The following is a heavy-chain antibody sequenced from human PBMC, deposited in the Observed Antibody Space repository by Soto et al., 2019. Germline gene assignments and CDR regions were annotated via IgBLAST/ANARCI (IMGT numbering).Heavy chain of an antibody. CDR2: IIPIFGTA. V-gene: IGHV1-69*13. Sequence: SVKVSCKASGGTFSSYAISWVRQAPGQGLEWMGGIIPIFGTANYAQKFQGRVTITADESTSTAYMELSSLRSEDTAVYYCARSIGLWSGHKMYYYYYGMDVWGQGTTVTVSS. CDR1: GGTFSSYA. CDR3: ARSIGLWSGHKMYYYYYGMDV. J-gene: IGHJ6*02. D-gene: IGHD3-3*01.